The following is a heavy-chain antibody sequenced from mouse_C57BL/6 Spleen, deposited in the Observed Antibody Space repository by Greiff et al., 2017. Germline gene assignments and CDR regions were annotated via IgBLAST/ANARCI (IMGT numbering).Heavy chain of an antibody. CDR2: IDPSDSYT. CDR1: GYTFTSYW. Sequence: QVQLKQPGAELVMPGASVKLSCKASGYTFTSYWMHWVKQRPGQGLEWIGEIDPSDSYTNYNQKFKGKSTLTVDKSSSTAYMQLSSLTSEDSAVYYCARIGGSSYAMDYWGQGTSVTVSS. CDR3: ARIGGSSYAMDY. D-gene: IGHD1-1*01. J-gene: IGHJ4*01. V-gene: IGHV1-69*01.